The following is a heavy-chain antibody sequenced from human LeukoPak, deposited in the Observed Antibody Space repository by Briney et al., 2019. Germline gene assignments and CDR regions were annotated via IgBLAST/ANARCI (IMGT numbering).Heavy chain of an antibody. CDR2: ISYSGSP. D-gene: IGHD6-19*01. J-gene: IGHJ5*02. CDR1: GGSISSSSYY. CDR3: AREWREYSSGKTTIWFDP. V-gene: IGHV4-39*07. Sequence: SETLSLTCTVSGGSISSSSYYWGWIRQPPGKGLEWIGSISYSGSPYYNPSLKSRVTISVDTSQNQFSLKLSSVTAADTAVYYCAREWREYSSGKTTIWFDPWGQGTLVTVSS.